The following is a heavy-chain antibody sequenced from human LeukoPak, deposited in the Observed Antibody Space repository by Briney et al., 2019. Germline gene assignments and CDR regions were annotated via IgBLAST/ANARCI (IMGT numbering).Heavy chain of an antibody. D-gene: IGHD6-19*01. V-gene: IGHV3-13*04. CDR3: ARIRYSSGWYYFDY. Sequence: PGGSLRLSCAASGFTFSDYDIHWVRQVTGKGLEWVSGIGIDGDTHYQGSLKGRFTISRENAKNSLYRQMNGLSAGDTAVYYCARIRYSSGWYYFDYWGQGTLVTVSS. CDR1: GFTFSDYD. J-gene: IGHJ4*02. CDR2: IGIDGDT.